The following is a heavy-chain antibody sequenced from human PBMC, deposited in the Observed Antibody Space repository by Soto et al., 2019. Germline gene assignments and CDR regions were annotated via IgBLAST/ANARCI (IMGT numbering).Heavy chain of an antibody. CDR2: ISFDGSNK. J-gene: IGHJ6*02. Sequence: GGSLRLSCAAAGFSFGGYGMHWVRQAPGKGLEWVALISFDGSNKYYADSVKGRFTISRDNSENTLYLQMNSLRADDTAVYYCAKGRLSSSSPNCYYALDVLGQGTTVTVSS. CDR3: AKGRLSSSSPNCYYALDV. D-gene: IGHD6-6*01. V-gene: IGHV3-30*18. CDR1: GFSFGGYG.